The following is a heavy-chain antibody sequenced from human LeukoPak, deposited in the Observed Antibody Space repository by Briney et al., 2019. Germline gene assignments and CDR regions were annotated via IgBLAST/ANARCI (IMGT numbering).Heavy chain of an antibody. CDR3: ARVYDSSGYYYAY. Sequence: GGSLRLSCAASGLTFSSYSMNWVRQAPGKGLEWVSSISSSSSYIYYADSVKGRFTISRDNAKNSLYLQMNSLRAEDTAVYYCARVYDSSGYYYAYWGQGTLVTVSS. CDR1: GLTFSSYS. V-gene: IGHV3-21*01. D-gene: IGHD3-22*01. CDR2: ISSSSSYI. J-gene: IGHJ4*02.